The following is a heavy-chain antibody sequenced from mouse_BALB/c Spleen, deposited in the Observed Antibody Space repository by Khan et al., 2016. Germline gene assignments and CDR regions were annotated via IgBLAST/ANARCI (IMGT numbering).Heavy chain of an antibody. CDR1: GFSLTTYG. CDR2: IWNGGST. V-gene: IGHV2-2*02. J-gene: IGHJ3*01. CDR3: ASLWLRRGDPY. Sequence: QVQLKQSGPGLVQPSQSLSITCTVSGFSLTTYGVHWVRQSPGKGLEWLGVIWNGGSTDYNAAFISRLSISKDNSKSQVFFKMNSLQANDTAIYXCASLWLRRGDPYWGQGTLVTVSA. D-gene: IGHD2-2*01.